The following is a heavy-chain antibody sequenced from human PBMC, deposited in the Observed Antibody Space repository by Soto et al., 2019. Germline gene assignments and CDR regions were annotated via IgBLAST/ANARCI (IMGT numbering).Heavy chain of an antibody. V-gene: IGHV4-30-2*01. D-gene: IGHD3-10*01. CDR3: ARLPMV. CDR1: GGSMSSGGYY. J-gene: IGHJ4*02. CDR2: IYHSGST. Sequence: SETLSLTCTVSGGSMSSGGYYWTWIRQHPGKGLEWIGYIYHSGSTYYNPSLKSRVTISEDRSKNQFSLKLSSVTAADTAVYYCARLPMVWGQGTLVTVSS.